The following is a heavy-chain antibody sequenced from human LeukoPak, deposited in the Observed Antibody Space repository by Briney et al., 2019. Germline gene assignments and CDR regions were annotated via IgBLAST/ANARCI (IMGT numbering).Heavy chain of an antibody. D-gene: IGHD2-15*01. Sequence: GGSLRLSCAASGFTFSSYAMHWVRQAPGKGLEYVSAISSNGGSTYYANSVKGRSTISRDNSKNTLYLQMGSLRAEDMAVYYCARVGTLSSPYCSGGSCYHGGSDYWGQGTLVTVSS. CDR3: ARVGTLSSPYCSGGSCYHGGSDY. CDR2: ISSNGGST. V-gene: IGHV3-64*01. J-gene: IGHJ4*02. CDR1: GFTFSSYA.